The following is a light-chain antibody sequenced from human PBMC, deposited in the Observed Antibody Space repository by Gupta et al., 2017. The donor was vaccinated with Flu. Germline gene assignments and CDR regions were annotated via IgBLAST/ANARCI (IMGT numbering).Light chain of an antibody. CDR2: AAS. CDR1: QGISNY. V-gene: IGKV1-27*01. Sequence: PSSLSASVGDRVTITCRASQGISNYLDWYQQKPGKVPKLLIYAASTSQSGVPSRFSGSGSGTDITLTISSLQPEDVATYYCQKYNSAPPQFGQGTKLEIK. CDR3: QKYNSAPPQ. J-gene: IGKJ2*01.